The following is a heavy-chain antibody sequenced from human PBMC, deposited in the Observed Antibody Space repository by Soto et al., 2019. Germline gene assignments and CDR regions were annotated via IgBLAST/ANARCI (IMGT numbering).Heavy chain of an antibody. CDR3: ARVNWNYVNWFDP. D-gene: IGHD1-7*01. J-gene: IGHJ5*02. V-gene: IGHV1-2*02. Sequence: ASVKVSCKASGYTSTGYYMHWVRQAPGQGLEWMGWISPNSGGTNYAQKFQGRVTMTRDTSISTAYMELSRLRSDDTAVYYCARVNWNYVNWFDPWGQGTLVTVSS. CDR1: GYTSTGYY. CDR2: ISPNSGGT.